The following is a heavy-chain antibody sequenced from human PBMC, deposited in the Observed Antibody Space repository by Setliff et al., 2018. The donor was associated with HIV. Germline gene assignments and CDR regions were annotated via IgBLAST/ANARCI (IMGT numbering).Heavy chain of an antibody. J-gene: IGHJ4*02. CDR2: ISYGGIT. CDR3: ARVSSSYYFLGAFDS. CDR1: GGSISSSHDF. D-gene: IGHD2-15*01. Sequence: PSETLSLTCTVSGGSISSSHDFWNWIRQPPGKGLEWIGAISYGGITYYNPSLTSRVTISVDTSKNQFSLKVTSVTAADTAVYYCARVSSSYYFLGAFDSWGQGTLVTVSS. V-gene: IGHV4-39*07.